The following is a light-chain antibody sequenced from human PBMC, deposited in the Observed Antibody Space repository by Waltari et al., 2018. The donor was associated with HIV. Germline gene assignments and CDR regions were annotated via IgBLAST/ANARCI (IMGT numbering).Light chain of an antibody. J-gene: IGKJ1*01. CDR3: MQALQSPWT. CDR2: LGT. Sequence: IVLTQSPVSLPVTPGEPASISCRSSQNLLHSNGNNYLECYVQRPGQSPQRLIDLGTGRASGVPDRLSGRGAGRDFTLRFSRVAGEDVGVYDWMQALQSPWTFGQGTQVEI. V-gene: IGKV2-28*01. CDR1: QNLLHSNGNNY.